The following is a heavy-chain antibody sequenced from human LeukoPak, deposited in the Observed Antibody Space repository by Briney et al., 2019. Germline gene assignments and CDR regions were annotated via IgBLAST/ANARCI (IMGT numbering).Heavy chain of an antibody. CDR3: AKEDDRVYFDY. CDR1: GFTFSSYS. Sequence: DPGGSLRLSCAASGFTFSSYSMNWVRQAPGKGLEWVSSISSSSSYIYYADSVKGRFTISRDNAKNSLYLQMNSLRAEDTAVYYCAKEDDRVYFDYWGQGTLVTVSS. D-gene: IGHD5-24*01. V-gene: IGHV3-21*04. CDR2: ISSSSSYI. J-gene: IGHJ4*02.